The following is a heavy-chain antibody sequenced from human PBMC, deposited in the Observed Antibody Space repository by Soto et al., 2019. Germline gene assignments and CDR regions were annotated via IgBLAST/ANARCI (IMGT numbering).Heavy chain of an antibody. CDR3: ARGGVAAAGTYYFDY. CDR2: ISSSGSYT. V-gene: IGHV3-11*06. J-gene: IGHJ4*02. D-gene: IGHD6-13*01. CDR1: GFTFSDYY. Sequence: GGSLRLSCAASGFTFSDYYMSWIRQAPGKGLEWVSYISSSGSYTNYADSVKGRFTISRDNAKNSLYLQMNSLRAEDTAVYYCARGGVAAAGTYYFDYWGRGTLVTVSS.